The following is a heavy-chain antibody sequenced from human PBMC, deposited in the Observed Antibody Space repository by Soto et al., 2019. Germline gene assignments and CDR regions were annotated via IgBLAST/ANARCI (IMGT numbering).Heavy chain of an antibody. J-gene: IGHJ4*02. CDR3: ARDIGGWPDY. Sequence: ASVKVSCKASGYTFTSYSMPWVRQAPVQRIEWMGWINDGNSETKYSKKLQGRVTITRDTSPSKAYMELSRLRSEEKAVYYCARDIGGWPDYWGQGTLVTVSS. D-gene: IGHD1-26*01. CDR1: GYTFTSYS. V-gene: IGHV1-3*01. CDR2: INDGNSET.